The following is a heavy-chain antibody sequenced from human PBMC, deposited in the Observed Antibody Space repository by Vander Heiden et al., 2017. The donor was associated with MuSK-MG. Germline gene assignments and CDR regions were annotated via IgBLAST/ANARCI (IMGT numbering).Heavy chain of an antibody. Sequence: RTVSGGSISSSSDYWGWIRQPPGKGLEWIGNIYRSGSANYNTPLKSRVTISVDTSKNQFSLKLSSVTAADTAVYYCATYSTSSGWFDPWGQGTLVTVSS. CDR2: IYRSGSA. CDR3: ATYSTSSGWFDP. CDR1: GGSISSSSDY. J-gene: IGHJ5*02. D-gene: IGHD6-6*01. V-gene: IGHV4-39*01.